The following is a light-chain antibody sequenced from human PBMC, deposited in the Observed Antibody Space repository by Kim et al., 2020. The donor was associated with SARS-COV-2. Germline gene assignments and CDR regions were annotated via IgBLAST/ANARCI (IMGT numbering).Light chain of an antibody. CDR3: GAWDSSLDALV. J-gene: IGLJ2*01. CDR1: GSNIGNNY. Sequence: GQKVTISSSGSGSNIGNNYVSWYQQLPGTAPKLLIYDNNERPSGIPDRFSGSKSGTSATLGITGLQTEDEADYYCGAWDSSLDALVFGGGTQLTVL. V-gene: IGLV1-51*01. CDR2: DNN.